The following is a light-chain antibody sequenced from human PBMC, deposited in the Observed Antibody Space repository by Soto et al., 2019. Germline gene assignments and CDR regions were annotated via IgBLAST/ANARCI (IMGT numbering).Light chain of an antibody. Sequence: QSVLTQPASVSGSPGQSITISCTGSSSDVGIYKYVSWYQQHPGTAPRLMIYEVSTRPSWVSNRFSGSKSGNTASLTISGLQAEDEADYYCSSYASDSSLVFGGGTQLTVL. CDR2: EVS. J-gene: IGLJ3*02. CDR3: SSYASDSSLV. V-gene: IGLV2-14*01. CDR1: SSDVGIYKY.